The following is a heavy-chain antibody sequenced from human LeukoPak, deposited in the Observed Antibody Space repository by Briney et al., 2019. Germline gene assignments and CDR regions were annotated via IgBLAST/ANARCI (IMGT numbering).Heavy chain of an antibody. J-gene: IGHJ4*02. V-gene: IGHV3-30-3*01. Sequence: GGSLRLSCAASGFTFSSYAMHWVRQAPGKGLEWVAAISYDGSNKYYADSVKGRFTISRDNSKNTLYLQMNSLRAEDTAVYYCARDICGGDCYYDYWGQGTLVTVSS. D-gene: IGHD2-21*02. CDR1: GFTFSSYA. CDR3: ARDICGGDCYYDY. CDR2: ISYDGSNK.